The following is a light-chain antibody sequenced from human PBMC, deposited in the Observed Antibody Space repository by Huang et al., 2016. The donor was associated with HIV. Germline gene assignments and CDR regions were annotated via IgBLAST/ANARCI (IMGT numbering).Light chain of an antibody. CDR3: QQRSRT. V-gene: IGKV3-11*01. Sequence: EIVLTQSPATLSLSPGERAPLSCRASQSISNYLAWYQQKPGQAPRLLIYEASNGATGIPARFSGSGSGTDFTLTISSLESEDFAVYYCQQRSRTFGGGTKVEIK. CDR1: QSISNY. J-gene: IGKJ4*01. CDR2: EAS.